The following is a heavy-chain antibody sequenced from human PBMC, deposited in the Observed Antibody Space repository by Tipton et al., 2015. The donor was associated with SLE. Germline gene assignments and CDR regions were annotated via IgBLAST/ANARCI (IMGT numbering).Heavy chain of an antibody. CDR3: ARDSGYSSGLDY. CDR1: GGSISSYY. Sequence: TLSLTCTVSGGSISSYYWSWIRQPPGKGLEWIGSVSSGGSTYYNPSLKSRVTISIDRSKNQFSLKLSSVTAADTAVYYCARDSGYSSGLDYWGQGTLVTVSS. V-gene: IGHV4-59*12. J-gene: IGHJ4*02. D-gene: IGHD5-18*01. CDR2: VSSGGST.